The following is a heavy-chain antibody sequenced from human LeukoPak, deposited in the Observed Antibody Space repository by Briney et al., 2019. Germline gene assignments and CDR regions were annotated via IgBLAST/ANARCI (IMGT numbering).Heavy chain of an antibody. Sequence: AASVKVSCKASGGTFSSYAISWVRQAPGHGLEWMGRIIPIFGTANYAQKFQGRVTITADKSTSTAYMELSSLRSEDTAVYYCASGSPDGDFGVGPTPFDYWGQGTLVTVSS. CDR2: IIPIFGTA. CDR1: GGTFSSYA. V-gene: IGHV1-69*06. J-gene: IGHJ4*02. D-gene: IGHD3-3*01. CDR3: ASGSPDGDFGVGPTPFDY.